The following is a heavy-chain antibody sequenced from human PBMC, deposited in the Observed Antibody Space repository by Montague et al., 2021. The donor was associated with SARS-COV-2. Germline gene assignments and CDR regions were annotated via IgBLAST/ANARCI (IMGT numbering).Heavy chain of an antibody. Sequence: SETLSLTCTVSGGSISGFYWIWIRQPPGKGLEWIGYIYYSGSTXXXPSXXXRAAVSVDRSKNQVSLKLTSVTAADTAVYYCARLLRSCSNGVCRTYYYYGLDVWGQGTTVTVSS. CDR2: IYYSGST. J-gene: IGHJ6*02. CDR1: GGSISGFY. CDR3: ARLLRSCSNGVCRTYYYYGLDV. D-gene: IGHD2-8*01. V-gene: IGHV4-59*01.